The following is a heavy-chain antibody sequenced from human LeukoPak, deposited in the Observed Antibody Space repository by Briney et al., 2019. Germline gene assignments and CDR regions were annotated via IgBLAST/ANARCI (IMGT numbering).Heavy chain of an antibody. Sequence: PGRSLRLSCAASGFTFSTYGMYWVRQAPGKGLEWVAVIWADGSIQYYGDSVKGRFTISKDNSKNTLYLQMNSLRAEDTSVYCCARDAGGSPFDYWGQGTLVTVSS. CDR3: ARDAGGSPFDY. CDR2: IWADGSIQ. V-gene: IGHV3-33*01. D-gene: IGHD1-26*01. J-gene: IGHJ4*02. CDR1: GFTFSTYG.